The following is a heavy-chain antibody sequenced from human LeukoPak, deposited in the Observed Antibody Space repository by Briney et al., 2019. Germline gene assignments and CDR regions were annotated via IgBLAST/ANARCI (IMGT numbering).Heavy chain of an antibody. CDR2: IYYSGST. J-gene: IGHJ4*02. D-gene: IGHD5-24*01. CDR1: GGSISSGGYY. Sequence: SETLSLTCTVSGGSISSGGYYWSWIRQHPGKGLEWIGYIYYSGSTYYNPSLKSRVTISVDTSKNQFSLKLSSVTAADTAVYYCARQERSIYYFDYWGQGTLVTVSS. V-gene: IGHV4-31*03. CDR3: ARQERSIYYFDY.